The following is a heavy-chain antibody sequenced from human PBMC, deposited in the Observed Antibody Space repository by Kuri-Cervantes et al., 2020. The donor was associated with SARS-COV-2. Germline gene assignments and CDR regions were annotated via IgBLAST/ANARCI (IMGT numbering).Heavy chain of an antibody. J-gene: IGHJ4*02. CDR3: ARSSGWYDY. CDR1: GFTFSSYW. Sequence: GGSLRRSCAASGFTFSSYWMHWVRQAPGKGLVWVSRINSDGSSTSYADSVKGRFTISRDNVKNTLYLQMNRRGAEDTAVYYCARSSGWYDYWGQGTLVTVSS. CDR2: INSDGSST. D-gene: IGHD6-19*01. V-gene: IGHV3-74*01.